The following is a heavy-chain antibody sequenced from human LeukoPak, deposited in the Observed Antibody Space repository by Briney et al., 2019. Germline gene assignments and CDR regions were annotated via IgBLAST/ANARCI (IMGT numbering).Heavy chain of an antibody. D-gene: IGHD3-10*01. CDR1: GGSISSYY. CDR3: AREGFLGAFDI. CDR2: IYYSGST. J-gene: IGHJ3*02. Sequence: SETLSLTCTVSGGSISSYYWSWIRQPPGKGLEWIGYIYYSGSTNYNPSLKSRVTISVDTSKNQFSLKLSSVTAAVTAVYYCAREGFLGAFDIWGQGTMVTVSS. V-gene: IGHV4-59*01.